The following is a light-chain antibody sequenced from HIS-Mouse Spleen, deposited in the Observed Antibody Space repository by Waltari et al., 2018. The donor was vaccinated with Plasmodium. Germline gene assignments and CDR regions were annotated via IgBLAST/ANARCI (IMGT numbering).Light chain of an antibody. Sequence: SYELTQPPSVSVSPGQTARITCSGDAFPKKYAYWSQQKTGQAPVLVLYADSKRPSGIPERFSGSSSGTMATLTISGAQVEDEADYYCYSTDSSGNHRVFGGGTKLTVL. CDR2: ADS. J-gene: IGLJ3*02. V-gene: IGLV3-10*01. CDR3: YSTDSSGNHRV. CDR1: AFPKKY.